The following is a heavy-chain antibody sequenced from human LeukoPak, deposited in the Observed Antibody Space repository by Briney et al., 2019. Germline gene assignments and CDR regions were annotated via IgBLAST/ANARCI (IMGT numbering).Heavy chain of an antibody. V-gene: IGHV1-69*13. Sequence: SVKVSCKASGGTFSSYAISWVRQAPGQGLEWMGGIIPIFGTANYAQKFQGRVTITADESTSTAYMELSSLRSEDTAVYYCAREDIVVVPDYYYGMDVWGQGTTVTVSS. CDR3: AREDIVVVPDYYYGMDV. D-gene: IGHD2-2*01. CDR1: GGTFSSYA. J-gene: IGHJ6*02. CDR2: IIPIFGTA.